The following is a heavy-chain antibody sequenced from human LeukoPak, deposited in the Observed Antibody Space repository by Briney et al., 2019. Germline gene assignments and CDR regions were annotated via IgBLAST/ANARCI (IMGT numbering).Heavy chain of an antibody. CDR2: IYHSGST. D-gene: IGHD5-12*01. CDR3: ARDGYSGSDAL. V-gene: IGHV4-59*01. J-gene: IGHJ4*02. CDR1: GGSISTYY. Sequence: SETLPLTCTVSGGSISTYYWSWIRQPPGKGLEWIGYIYHSGSTNYNPSLKSRVTISVDTSQNQFSLKLTSVTAADTAVYYCARDGYSGSDALWGQGTLVTVSS.